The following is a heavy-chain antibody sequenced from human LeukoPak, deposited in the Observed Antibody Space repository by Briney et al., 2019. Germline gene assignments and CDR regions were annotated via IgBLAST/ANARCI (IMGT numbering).Heavy chain of an antibody. V-gene: IGHV4-34*01. CDR2: INHRGST. D-gene: IGHD3-22*01. Sequence: PSETLPLTCAVYGGSFSGYYWSWIRQPPGKGLEWIGEINHRGSTNYNPSLKSRVTTSVDTSKNQFSLQLSSVTAADTAVYYCASSPRAPHFYDSSGTRGGYWGQGTLVTVSS. J-gene: IGHJ4*02. CDR1: GGSFSGYY. CDR3: ASSPRAPHFYDSSGTRGGY.